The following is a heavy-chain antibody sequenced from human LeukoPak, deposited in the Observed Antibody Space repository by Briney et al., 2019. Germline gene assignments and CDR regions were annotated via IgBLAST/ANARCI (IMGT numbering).Heavy chain of an antibody. CDR2: IFTGST. J-gene: IGHJ4*02. CDR1: GGYISAFY. Sequence: SETLSLTCAVSGGYISAFYWNWIRQPPGKGLEWIGYIFTGSTTYNPSLKSRVTISVDTSKNQFSLKLGSVTAADTAVHYCARRLRTYCHYWGQGSLVTVSS. CDR3: ARRLRTYCHY. V-gene: IGHV4-4*09.